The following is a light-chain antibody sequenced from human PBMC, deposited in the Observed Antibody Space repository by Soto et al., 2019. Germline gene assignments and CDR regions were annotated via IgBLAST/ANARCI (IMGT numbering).Light chain of an antibody. CDR2: SDN. J-gene: IGLJ3*02. V-gene: IGLV1-44*01. CDR3: ASWDASLTGSWV. CDR1: DSNIGSNI. Sequence: QSVLTQPPSASGTPGQRVTISCSGSDSNIGSNIVAWYQHLPGTAPKLLIHSDNQRPSGVPDRFSGSRSGTSASLAISGLQSEDEADYYCASWDASLTGSWVFGGGTKLTVL.